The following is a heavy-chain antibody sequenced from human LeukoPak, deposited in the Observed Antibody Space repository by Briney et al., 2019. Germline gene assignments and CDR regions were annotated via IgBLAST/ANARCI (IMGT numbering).Heavy chain of an antibody. Sequence: GASVKVSCKASGYTFTSYDINWVRQATGQGLEWMGWMNPNSGNTGYAQKFQGRVTMTRNTSISTAYMELSSLRSEDTAVYYCARGYSFFGYCSGGSCYPLVDWGQGTLVTVSS. CDR2: MNPNSGNT. J-gene: IGHJ4*02. V-gene: IGHV1-8*01. CDR3: ARGYSFFGYCSGGSCYPLVD. CDR1: GYTFTSYD. D-gene: IGHD2-15*01.